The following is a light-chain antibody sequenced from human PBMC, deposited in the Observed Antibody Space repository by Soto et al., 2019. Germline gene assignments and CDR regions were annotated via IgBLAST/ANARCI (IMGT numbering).Light chain of an antibody. J-gene: IGKJ4*01. CDR3: QQYQTSPT. Sequence: LVLTQSPGTLSLSPGERATLSCRARQSGGSDLLAWYQQKPGQAPRLLISSDSRRASGIPDRFSGSGSGTDFTLTISRLEAEDSAVYWCQQYQTSPTFGGGTKVEIK. CDR1: QSGGSDL. V-gene: IGKV3-20*01. CDR2: SDS.